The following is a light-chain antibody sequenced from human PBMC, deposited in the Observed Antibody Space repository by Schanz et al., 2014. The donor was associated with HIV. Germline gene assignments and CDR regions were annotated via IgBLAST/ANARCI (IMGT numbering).Light chain of an antibody. CDR1: QTVSSHF. V-gene: IGKV3-20*01. CDR2: GAS. Sequence: EIVMTQSPATLSVSPGERATLSCRASQTVSSHFLAWYQQKPGQAPRLLIYGASSRATGIPDRFSGSGSGTDFTLTISRLEPEDFAVYYCQQYSGSPPWTFGQGTKVEIK. J-gene: IGKJ1*01. CDR3: QQYSGSPPWT.